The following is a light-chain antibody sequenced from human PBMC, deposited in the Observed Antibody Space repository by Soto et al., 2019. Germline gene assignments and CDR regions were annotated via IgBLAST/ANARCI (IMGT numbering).Light chain of an antibody. CDR3: QHHNYWPS. CDR2: SAS. V-gene: IGKV3-15*01. CDR1: QSVATN. Sequence: IVMTQFPATLSVSPGERATLSCRASQSVATNVAWYQQKPCQAPRLLIYSASIRATGVPAKFSGSGSGTKFTLNISSLQSEDFAVYYCQHHNYWPSFGQGTNLEIK. J-gene: IGKJ2*01.